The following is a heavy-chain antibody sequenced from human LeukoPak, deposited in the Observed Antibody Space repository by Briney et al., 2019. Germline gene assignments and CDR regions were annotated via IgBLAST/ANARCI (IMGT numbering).Heavy chain of an antibody. CDR3: ANHYSGYIDY. V-gene: IGHV4/OR15-8*02. CDR2: IYDSGKT. D-gene: IGHD5-12*01. Sequence: SETLSLTCSVSGDSIRKDNWWTWVCRSPGKGLEWLGEIYDSGKTNYHPSLRSRIAISIDTAKRQFSLELTAVTAADTAVYYCANHYSGYIDYWGQGTLVTVSS. J-gene: IGHJ4*02. CDR1: GDSIRKDNW.